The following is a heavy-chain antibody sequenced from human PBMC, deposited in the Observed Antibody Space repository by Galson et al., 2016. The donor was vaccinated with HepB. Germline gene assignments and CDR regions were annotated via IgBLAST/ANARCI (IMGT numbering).Heavy chain of an antibody. D-gene: IGHD6-19*01. CDR1: GFTFSSYS. CDR2: ISSSSSYI. Sequence: SLRLSCAASGFTFSSYSMNWVRQAPGKGLEWVSSISSSSSYIYYADSVKGRFTISRDNAKNSLYLQMNSLRAEDTAVYYCASLFSAAVAGYWDFDLWGRGTLVTVSS. V-gene: IGHV3-21*01. CDR3: ASLFSAAVAGYWDFDL. J-gene: IGHJ2*01.